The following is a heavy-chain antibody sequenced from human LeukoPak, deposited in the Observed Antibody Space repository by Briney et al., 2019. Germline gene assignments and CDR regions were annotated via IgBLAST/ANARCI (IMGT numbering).Heavy chain of an antibody. CDR3: ARDQRSLDD. CDR2: INPSGDST. J-gene: IGHJ4*02. Sequence: ASVKVSCKASGYTFTTSYIHWVRQAPGQGLEWMGIINPSGDSTRYAQKFQGRVTMTRDTSTSTVDMELSSLKSEDTAVYYCARDQRSLDDWGQGTLVTVSS. V-gene: IGHV1-46*01. CDR1: GYTFTTSY.